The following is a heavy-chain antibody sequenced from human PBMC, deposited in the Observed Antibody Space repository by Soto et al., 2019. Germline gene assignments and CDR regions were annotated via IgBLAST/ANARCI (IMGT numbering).Heavy chain of an antibody. D-gene: IGHD1-26*01. Sequence: QVQLHESGPGLVKPSETLSLTCNVSGDSVGRFYWSWIRQSAEKGLEWIGRMYSTGGTAHNPALKGRITISLDRSNNHVSLEMKSVTAADTAVYFCARDLSGTGLDIWGRGTRVTVSS. V-gene: IGHV4-4*07. CDR2: MYSTGGT. CDR1: GDSVGRFY. CDR3: ARDLSGTGLDI. J-gene: IGHJ6*02.